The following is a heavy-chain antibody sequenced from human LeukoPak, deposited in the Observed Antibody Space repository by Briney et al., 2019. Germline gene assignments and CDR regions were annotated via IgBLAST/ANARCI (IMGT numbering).Heavy chain of an antibody. CDR2: ISSSSSYI. CDR1: GFTFSSYS. J-gene: IGHJ4*02. V-gene: IGHV3-21*01. CDR3: ARGRAAMVPLFDY. Sequence: PGGSLRLSCAASGFTFSSYSMNWVRQAPGKGLEWVSSISSSSSYIYYADSVKGRFTISRDNAKNSLYLQMNSLRAEDMAVYYCARGRAAMVPLFDYWGQGTLVTVSS. D-gene: IGHD5-18*01.